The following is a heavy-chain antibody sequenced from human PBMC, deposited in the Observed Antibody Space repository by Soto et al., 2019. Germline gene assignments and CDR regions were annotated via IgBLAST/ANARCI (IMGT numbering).Heavy chain of an antibody. Sequence: QVQLQESGPGLVKSSQTLSLTCSVSGGSISSGDYYWSWIRQPPGKGLEWIGYMYDSGTTHYNPSLKSRVSMAVDTSKNQFSLNLYSMTVADTAVYYCARGSRYDDDYYYSLDVWGQETTVTVSS. D-gene: IGHD1-1*01. J-gene: IGHJ6*02. CDR2: MYDSGTT. CDR1: GGSISSGDYY. CDR3: ARGSRYDDDYYYSLDV. V-gene: IGHV4-30-4*01.